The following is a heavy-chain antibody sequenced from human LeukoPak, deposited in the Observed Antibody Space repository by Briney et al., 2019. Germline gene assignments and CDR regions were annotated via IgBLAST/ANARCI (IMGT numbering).Heavy chain of an antibody. J-gene: IGHJ4*02. CDR2: IYPGDSDT. Sequence: GESLKVSCKGSGYTFTNYWIGWVRQMPGKGLEWMGIIYPGDSDTRYSPSFQGQVTISADTSISTAYLQWSSLKASDTAMYYRARPLLYSDNSGGYFDYWGQGTLVTVSS. V-gene: IGHV5-51*01. D-gene: IGHD6-13*01. CDR1: GYTFTNYW. CDR3: ARPLLYSDNSGGYFDY.